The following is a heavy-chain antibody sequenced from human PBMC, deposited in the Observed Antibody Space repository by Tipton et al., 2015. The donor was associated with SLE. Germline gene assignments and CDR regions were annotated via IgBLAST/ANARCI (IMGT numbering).Heavy chain of an antibody. V-gene: IGHV3-23*01. Sequence: SLRLSCAASGFTFSSYAMSWVRQAPGKGLEWVSAISGSGGSTYYADSVKGRFTISRDNSKNTLYLQMNSLRAEDTAVYYCATTAHYYGSGRGVRFDYWGQGTLVTVSS. CDR3: ATTAHYYGSGRGVRFDY. J-gene: IGHJ4*02. CDR2: ISGSGGST. D-gene: IGHD3-10*01. CDR1: GFTFSSYA.